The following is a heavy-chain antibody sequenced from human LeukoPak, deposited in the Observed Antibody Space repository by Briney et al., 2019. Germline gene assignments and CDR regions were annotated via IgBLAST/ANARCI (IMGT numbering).Heavy chain of an antibody. J-gene: IGHJ4*02. D-gene: IGHD2/OR15-2a*01. CDR2: ISGSGTSI. Sequence: GGSLRLSCAASGFTFNDYYMSWFRQAPGKGLEWLSFISGSGTSIFYADSVKGRFTISRDNAKNSLYLQMNSLRAEDTAVYYCARETMTTSNWGKGILVTVSS. CDR3: ARETMTTSN. CDR1: GFTFNDYY. V-gene: IGHV3-11*04.